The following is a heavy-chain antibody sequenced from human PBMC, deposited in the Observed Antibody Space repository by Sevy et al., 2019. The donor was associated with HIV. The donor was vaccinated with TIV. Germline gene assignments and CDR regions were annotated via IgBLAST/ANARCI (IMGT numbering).Heavy chain of an antibody. V-gene: IGHV5-51*01. Sequence: GESLKISCKGSGYSFTSYWIGWVRQMPGKGLEWMGIIYPGDSDTRYSPSFQGQVTISPDKSINTAYLQWSSLKASDTAMYYCARQDPTYYYGMDVWGQGTTVTVSS. CDR2: IYPGDSDT. CDR3: ARQDPTYYYGMDV. D-gene: IGHD1-1*01. CDR1: GYSFTSYW. J-gene: IGHJ6*02.